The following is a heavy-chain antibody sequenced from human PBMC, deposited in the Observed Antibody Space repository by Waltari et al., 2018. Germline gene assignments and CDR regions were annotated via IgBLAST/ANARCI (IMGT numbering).Heavy chain of an antibody. CDR3: ARPVVAATLSWFDP. CDR2: IYYSGST. Sequence: QLQLQESGPGLVKPSETLSLTCTVSGGSISSSSYYWGWIRQPPGKGLEWIGSIYYSGSTYYNSSLKRRVTISVDTSTNQFSLKLSSVTAADTAVYYCARPVVAATLSWFDPWGQGTLVTVSS. J-gene: IGHJ5*02. V-gene: IGHV4-39*07. D-gene: IGHD2-15*01. CDR1: GGSISSSSYY.